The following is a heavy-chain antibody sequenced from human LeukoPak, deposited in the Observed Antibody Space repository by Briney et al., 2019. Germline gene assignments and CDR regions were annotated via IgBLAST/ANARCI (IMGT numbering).Heavy chain of an antibody. J-gene: IGHJ4*02. CDR1: GFTFSSYA. Sequence: GGSLRLSCAASGFTFSSYAMSWVRQAPGKGLEWVSAISGSGGSTYYADSVKGRSTISRDNSKNMVYLQMNNLRADDTAVYYCAKSVVVITFRFDDWGQGALVTVSS. CDR2: ISGSGGST. D-gene: IGHD2-15*01. V-gene: IGHV3-23*01. CDR3: AKSVVVITFRFDD.